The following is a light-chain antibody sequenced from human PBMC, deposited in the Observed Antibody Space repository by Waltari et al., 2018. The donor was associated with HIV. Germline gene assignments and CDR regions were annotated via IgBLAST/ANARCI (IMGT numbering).Light chain of an antibody. CDR1: QTVRNR. J-gene: IGKJ2*01. Sequence: PMTPSPSTLSASVGGRVIITCRARQTVRNRMACYQQKPGKAPKLLIYFASTLQGGVPARFSGSRSGTEVTLTISSLQTDDFATYYCQGGNGYFGQGTKVEIK. CDR2: FAS. CDR3: QGGNGY. V-gene: IGKV1-5*03.